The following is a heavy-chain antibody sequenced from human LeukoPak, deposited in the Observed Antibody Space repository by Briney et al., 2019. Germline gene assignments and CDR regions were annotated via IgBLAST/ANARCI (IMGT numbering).Heavy chain of an antibody. CDR1: GGTFSSYA. V-gene: IGHV1-69*13. Sequence: ASVKVSCKASGGTFSSYAISWVRQAPGQGLEWMGGIIPIFGTANYAQKFQGRVTITADESTSTAYMELSSLRSEDTAVYYRAREGIGYCSSTSCDGGGKELDYWGQGTLVTVSS. D-gene: IGHD2-2*01. J-gene: IGHJ4*02. CDR3: AREGIGYCSSTSCDGGGKELDY. CDR2: IIPIFGTA.